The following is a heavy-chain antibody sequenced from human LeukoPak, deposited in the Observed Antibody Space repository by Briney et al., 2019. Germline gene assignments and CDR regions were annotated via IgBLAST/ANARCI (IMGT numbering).Heavy chain of an antibody. CDR1: GFTFSSFA. J-gene: IGHJ4*02. V-gene: IGHV3-23*01. D-gene: IGHD3-10*01. Sequence: GGSLRLSCPASGFTFSSFAMSWVRQAPGKGLEWVSTISASGGSTYYADSVRGRFTISRDNSENTLYLQMDSLRADDTAVYFWAKPLSSGSYYNFHFWGQGTLVTVSS. CDR3: AKPLSSGSYYNFHF. CDR2: ISASGGST.